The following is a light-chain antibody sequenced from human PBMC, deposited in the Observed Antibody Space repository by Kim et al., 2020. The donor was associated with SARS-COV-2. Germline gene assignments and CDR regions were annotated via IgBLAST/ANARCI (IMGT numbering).Light chain of an antibody. V-gene: IGKV1-16*02. Sequence: ASIGHKVTMSCRASQAISNHLAWCQQKPGKAPKSRMYAASILLSGVPSNFSGSGSGTEFTLTISSLQPEDFATYYCQQYNDFPPTFGGGTKVDIK. J-gene: IGKJ4*01. CDR1: QAISNH. CDR2: AAS. CDR3: QQYNDFPPT.